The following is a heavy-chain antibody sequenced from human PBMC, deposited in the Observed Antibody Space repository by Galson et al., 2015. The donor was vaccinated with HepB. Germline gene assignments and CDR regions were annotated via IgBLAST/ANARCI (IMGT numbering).Heavy chain of an antibody. CDR3: AKGCRLLSEW. CDR2: ISVSGGST. V-gene: IGHV3-23*01. Sequence: SLRLSCAASGFTFSSYAMSWVRQAPGKGLEWVSAISVSGGSTYYADSVKGRFTISRDNSKNTLYRQMNSLRAEDTAVYYCAKGCRLLSEWWGQGTLVTVSS. CDR1: GFTFSSYA. D-gene: IGHD3-3*01. J-gene: IGHJ4*02.